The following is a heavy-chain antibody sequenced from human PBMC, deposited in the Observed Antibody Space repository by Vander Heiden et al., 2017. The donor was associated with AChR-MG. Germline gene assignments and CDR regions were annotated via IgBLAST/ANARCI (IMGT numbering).Heavy chain of an antibody. Sequence: QVQLVESGGGVVQPGRSLSLPCAASGFTFSSYAMHWVRQAPGKGLEWVSVISYDGSNKYYADSVKGRFTISRDNSKNTLYLQMNSLRAEDTAVYYCARDPFVVVVPAAILDYWGQGTLVTVSS. CDR3: ARDPFVVVVPAAILDY. J-gene: IGHJ4*02. CDR1: GFTFSSYA. D-gene: IGHD2-2*01. CDR2: ISYDGSNK. V-gene: IGHV3-30-3*01.